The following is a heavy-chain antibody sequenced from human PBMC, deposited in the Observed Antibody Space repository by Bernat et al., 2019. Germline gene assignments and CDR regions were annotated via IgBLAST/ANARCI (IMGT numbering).Heavy chain of an antibody. Sequence: EVQLLESGGGLVQPGGSLRLSCTASGFTFSTYAMSWVRQAPGKGLEWVSGISGSGDSTLYADSVKGRFTISRDNSKNTLYLQMNSLRADDTAVYYCAKGPVEELRNRYFDYWGQGTLVSVSS. J-gene: IGHJ4*02. V-gene: IGHV3-23*01. D-gene: IGHD1-7*01. CDR1: GFTFSTYA. CDR2: ISGSGDST. CDR3: AKGPVEELRNRYFDY.